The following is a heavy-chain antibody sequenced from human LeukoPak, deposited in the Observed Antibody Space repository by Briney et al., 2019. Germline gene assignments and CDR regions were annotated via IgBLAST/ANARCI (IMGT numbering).Heavy chain of an antibody. CDR2: FDPEDGET. V-gene: IGHV1-24*01. CDR1: GYTLTELS. CDR3: AREGGGYSSSPFDY. D-gene: IGHD6-13*01. J-gene: IGHJ4*02. Sequence: ASVKVSCKVSGYTLTELSMHWVRQAPGKGLEWMGGFDPEDGETIYAQKFQGRVTITADKSTSTAYMELSSLRSEDTAVYYCAREGGGYSSSPFDYWGQGTLVTVSS.